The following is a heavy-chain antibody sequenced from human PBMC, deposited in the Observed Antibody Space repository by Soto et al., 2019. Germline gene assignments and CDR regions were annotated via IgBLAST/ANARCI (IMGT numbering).Heavy chain of an antibody. J-gene: IGHJ4*02. V-gene: IGHV3-21*01. CDR3: ARGGSPLDCSSTSCYLDY. D-gene: IGHD2-2*01. CDR1: GLTFSVYS. Sequence: PGGSLRLSCAASGLTFSVYSMNWVRQAPGRGLEWVSSISSSSSYIYYADSVKGRITISRDNAKNSLYLQMNSLRAEDTAVYYCARGGSPLDCSSTSCYLDYWGQGTLVTVSS. CDR2: ISSSSSYI.